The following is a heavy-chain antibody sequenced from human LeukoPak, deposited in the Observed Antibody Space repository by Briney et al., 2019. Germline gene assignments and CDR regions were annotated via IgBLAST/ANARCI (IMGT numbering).Heavy chain of an antibody. CDR1: GYTFTSYG. CDR3: AREGGIADWDY. CDR2: ISAYNGNT. Sequence: ASVKVSCKASGYTFTSYGISWVRQAPGQGLEWMGWISAYNGNTNYAQKFQGWVTMTRDTSISTAYMELSRLRSDDTAVYYCAREGGIADWDYWGQGTLVTVSS. D-gene: IGHD6-13*01. V-gene: IGHV1-18*01. J-gene: IGHJ4*02.